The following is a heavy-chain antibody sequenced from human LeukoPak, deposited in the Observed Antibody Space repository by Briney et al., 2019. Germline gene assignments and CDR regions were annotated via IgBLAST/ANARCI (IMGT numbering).Heavy chain of an antibody. CDR2: INHSGST. Sequence: PSETLSLTCAVYGGSFSGYYWSWIRQPPGKGLEWIGEINHSGSTNYNPSLKSRVTISVDTSKNQFSLKLSSVTAADTAVYYCARGCGYCSGGSCYYYGMDVWGQGTTVTVSS. D-gene: IGHD2-15*01. CDR3: ARGCGYCSGGSCYYYGMDV. V-gene: IGHV4-34*01. CDR1: GGSFSGYY. J-gene: IGHJ6*02.